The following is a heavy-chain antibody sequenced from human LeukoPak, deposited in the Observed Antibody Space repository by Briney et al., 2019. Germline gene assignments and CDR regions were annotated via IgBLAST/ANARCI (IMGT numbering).Heavy chain of an antibody. Sequence: GGSLRLSCAASGFTVSSNYMSWVRQAPGKGLEWVSVIYSGGSTYYADSVKGRFTISRDNSKNTLYLQMNSLRAEDTAVYYCARVRGYSYGYFDYWGQGTLVTVSS. CDR2: IYSGGST. V-gene: IGHV3-66*01. D-gene: IGHD5-18*01. CDR3: ARVRGYSYGYFDY. J-gene: IGHJ4*02. CDR1: GFTVSSNY.